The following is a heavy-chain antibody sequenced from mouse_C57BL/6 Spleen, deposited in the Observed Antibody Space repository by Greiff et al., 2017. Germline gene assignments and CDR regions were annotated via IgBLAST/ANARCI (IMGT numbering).Heavy chain of an antibody. V-gene: IGHV1-53*01. CDR2: INPSNGGT. J-gene: IGHJ2*01. CDR3: ARGGYYYDYVLYYFDY. CDR1: GYTFTSYW. Sequence: ASGYTFTSYWMHWVKQRPGQGLEWIGNINPSNGGTNYNEKFKSKATLTVDKSSSTAYMQPSSLTSEDSAVYYCARGGYYYDYVLYYFDYWGQGTTLTVSS. D-gene: IGHD2-4*01.